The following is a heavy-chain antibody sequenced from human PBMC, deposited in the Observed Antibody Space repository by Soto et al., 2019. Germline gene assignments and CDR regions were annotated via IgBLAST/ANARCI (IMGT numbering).Heavy chain of an antibody. J-gene: IGHJ4*02. CDR3: ARTSPRYGYCSGGSCLDY. V-gene: IGHV3-11*01. CDR2: ISSSGSTI. D-gene: IGHD2-15*01. Sequence: AGGSLRLSCAASGFTFSDYYMSWIRQAPGKGLEWVSYISSSGSTIYYADSVKGRFTISRDNAKNSLYLQMNSLRAEDTAVYYCARTSPRYGYCSGGSCLDYWGQGTLVTSPQ. CDR1: GFTFSDYY.